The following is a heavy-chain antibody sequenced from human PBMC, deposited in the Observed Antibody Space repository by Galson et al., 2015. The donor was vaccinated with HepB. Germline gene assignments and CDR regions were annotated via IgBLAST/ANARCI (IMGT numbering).Heavy chain of an antibody. Sequence: SLRLSCAASGFTSGKFAMNWVRQAPGKGLEWVAYISSGSTTIYYTDSVKGRFTISRDNAKNSLSLQMNRLRNEDTAVYYCARDFRPTDYYYYGMDFWGQGTTVAVSS. CDR1: GFTSGKFA. J-gene: IGHJ6*02. CDR3: ARDFRPTDYYYYGMDF. CDR2: ISSGSTTI. V-gene: IGHV3-48*02.